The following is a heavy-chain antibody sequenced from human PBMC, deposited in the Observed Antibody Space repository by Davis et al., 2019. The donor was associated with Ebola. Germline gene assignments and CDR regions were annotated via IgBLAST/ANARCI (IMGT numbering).Heavy chain of an antibody. J-gene: IGHJ6*04. CDR3: AKDIWGFAGMDV. D-gene: IGHD3-16*01. V-gene: IGHV3-23*01. CDR1: GFTISGTA. CDR2: IGSDFRA. Sequence: GESLKISCTVSGFTISGTAMGWVRLAPGKGPEWVSAIGSDFRAHYGESAMGRFTISRDNSKNMVYLQMNSLRVEDSALYYCAKDIWGFAGMDVWGKGTTVTVSS.